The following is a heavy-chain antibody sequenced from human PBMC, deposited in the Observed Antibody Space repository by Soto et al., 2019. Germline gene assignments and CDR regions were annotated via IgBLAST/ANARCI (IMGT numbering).Heavy chain of an antibody. D-gene: IGHD4-17*01. CDR3: ARDGHPSTVRDTPPEF. Sequence: QVRLAESGGGVVQPGRSLRLSCAASGFGFSHYAFHWVRQAPGKGLEWLTVISYDGNAKFYGDSVKGRFTVSRDNSHNPVYLQMTSLRIEDTARYYCARDGHPSTVRDTPPEFWGQGTLVTVSS. CDR1: GFGFSHYA. V-gene: IGHV3-30*03. J-gene: IGHJ4*02. CDR2: ISYDGNAK.